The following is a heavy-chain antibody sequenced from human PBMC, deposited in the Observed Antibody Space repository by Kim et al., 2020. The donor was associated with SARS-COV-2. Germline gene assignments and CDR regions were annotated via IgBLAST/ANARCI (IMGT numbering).Heavy chain of an antibody. CDR2: ISWNSGSI. J-gene: IGHJ4*02. Sequence: GGSLRLSCVASGFTFGDYAMHWVRQAPGKGLEWVSGISWNSGSIDYADSVKGRFTISRDNAKNSLYLQMNSLRAEDTALYYCAKDYDYYDSSGYCDYWGQGTLVTVSS. CDR1: GFTFGDYA. CDR3: AKDYDYYDSSGYCDY. V-gene: IGHV3-9*01. D-gene: IGHD3-22*01.